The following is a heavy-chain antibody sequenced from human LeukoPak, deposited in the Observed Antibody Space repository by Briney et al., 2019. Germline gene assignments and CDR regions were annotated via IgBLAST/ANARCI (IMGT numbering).Heavy chain of an antibody. V-gene: IGHV3-30*18. J-gene: IGHJ1*01. CDR3: AKGPFYHYSSDYYDAENCQH. CDR1: GFTFNSYS. D-gene: IGHD3-22*01. CDR2: ISYDGSNK. Sequence: GGSLRLSCAASGFTFNSYSMHWVRQAPGKGLEWVAVISYDGSNKYYADSVKGRFTISRDNSKNTLYLQMNSLRAEDTAVYYCAKGPFYHYSSDYYDAENCQHWGQGTLVTVSS.